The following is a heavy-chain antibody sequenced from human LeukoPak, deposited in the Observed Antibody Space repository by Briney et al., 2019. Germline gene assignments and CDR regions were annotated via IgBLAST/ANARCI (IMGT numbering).Heavy chain of an antibody. J-gene: IGHJ4*02. CDR1: GFTLTTFY. Sequence: GSLRLSCAVSGFTLTTFYMNWVRQAPGKGLEWFSCFSTASIYIYYADSVQGRFTISRDNANKSLFLQMNSLRVDDTVLYYCARVVPHYDSRGYDYWGQGILVTVSS. CDR3: ARVVPHYDSRGYDY. D-gene: IGHD3-22*01. V-gene: IGHV3-21*01. CDR2: FSTASIYI.